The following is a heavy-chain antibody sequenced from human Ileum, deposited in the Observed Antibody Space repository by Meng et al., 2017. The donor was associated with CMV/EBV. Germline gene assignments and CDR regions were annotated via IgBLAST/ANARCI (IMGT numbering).Heavy chain of an antibody. CDR3: TKVPWGFPLDF. CDR2: IISKLGTA. CDR1: GGTFSTYA. V-gene: IGHV1-69*05. D-gene: IGHD3-16*01. Sequence: KVSCKLSGGTFSTYAVSWVRQAPGQGLEWVGGIISKLGTANYAQKFQGRVTITTDESTSTAYMELGSLRSEDTAVYYCTKVPWGFPLDFWGQGTVVTVSS. J-gene: IGHJ3*01.